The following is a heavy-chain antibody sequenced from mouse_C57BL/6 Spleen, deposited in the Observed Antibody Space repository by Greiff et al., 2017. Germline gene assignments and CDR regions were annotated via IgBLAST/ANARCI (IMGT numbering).Heavy chain of an antibody. Sequence: EVKLQESGGGLVKPGGSLKLSCAASGFTFSDYGMHWVRQAPEKGLEWVAYISSGSSTIYYADTVKGRFTISRDNAKNTLFLQMTSLRSEDTAMYYCARDLYYGNPFDYWGQGTTLTVSS. CDR2: ISSGSSTI. CDR3: ARDLYYGNPFDY. V-gene: IGHV5-17*01. D-gene: IGHD2-1*01. CDR1: GFTFSDYG. J-gene: IGHJ2*01.